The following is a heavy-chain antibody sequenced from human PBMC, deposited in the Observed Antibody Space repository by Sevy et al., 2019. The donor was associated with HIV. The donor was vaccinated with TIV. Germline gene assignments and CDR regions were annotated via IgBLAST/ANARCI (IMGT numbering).Heavy chain of an antibody. D-gene: IGHD3-22*01. CDR1: GFTFSSYW. Sequence: GGSLRLSCAASGFTFSSYWMTWVRQAPGKGLEWVANIKQDMSEKYYADSVKGRFTISRDNARNSLYLQMESLRAEDTAVYYCARAQQVTMLVVIGGLYFDFWGQGTLVTVAS. CDR3: ARAQQVTMLVVIGGLYFDF. CDR2: IKQDMSEK. J-gene: IGHJ4*02. V-gene: IGHV3-7*01.